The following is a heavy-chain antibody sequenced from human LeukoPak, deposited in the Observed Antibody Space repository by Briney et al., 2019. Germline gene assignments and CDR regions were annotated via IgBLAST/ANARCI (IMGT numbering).Heavy chain of an antibody. D-gene: IGHD3-10*01. V-gene: IGHV3-30*02. CDR3: ARAYLRAFDI. Sequence: GGSLRLSCAASGFTFSTYGMHWVRQAPGKGLEWVTSIHYDGTNKYYAEAVKGRFTISRDNSKNTLYLQMNSLRAEDTALYYCARAYLRAFDIWGQGTMVTVSA. CDR1: GFTFSTYG. J-gene: IGHJ3*02. CDR2: IHYDGTNK.